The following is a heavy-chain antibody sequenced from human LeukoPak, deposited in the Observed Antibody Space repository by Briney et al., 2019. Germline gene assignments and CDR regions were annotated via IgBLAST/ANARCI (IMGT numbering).Heavy chain of an antibody. CDR3: AKSPCSSTSCYIDY. D-gene: IGHD2-2*02. CDR2: ISWNSGSI. V-gene: IGHV3-9*03. Sequence: GGSLRLSCAASGFTFDDYAMHWVRQAPGKGLEWVTGISWNSGSIGYADSVKGRFSISRDNAKNSMYLQMNSLRAEDMVLYYCAKSPCSSTSCYIDYWGEGTLVTVSS. CDR1: GFTFDDYA. J-gene: IGHJ4*02.